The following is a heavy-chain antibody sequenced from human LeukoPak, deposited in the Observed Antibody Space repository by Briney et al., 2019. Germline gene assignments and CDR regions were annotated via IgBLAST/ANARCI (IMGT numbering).Heavy chain of an antibody. CDR1: GFTFSSYA. V-gene: IGHV3-23*01. Sequence: GGSLRLSCAASGFTFSSYAMNWVRQAPEKGLEWVSSISSSGESTYYADSVQGRFTISRDNSNNTLYLQMTSLRDEDTAIYYCAKVGRAYNWYYLDNWGQGTLVTVSS. CDR3: AKVGRAYNWYYLDN. D-gene: IGHD5-24*01. J-gene: IGHJ4*02. CDR2: ISSSGEST.